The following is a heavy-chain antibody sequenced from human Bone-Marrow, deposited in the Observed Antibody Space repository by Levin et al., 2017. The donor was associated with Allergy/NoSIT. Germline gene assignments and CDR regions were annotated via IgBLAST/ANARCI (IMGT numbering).Heavy chain of an antibody. CDR3: ARSRYCTDGSCYLDL. D-gene: IGHD2-15*01. CDR2: IKPDGSEK. CDR1: GFTFSTYW. J-gene: IGHJ4*02. V-gene: IGHV3-7*03. Sequence: PGGSLRLSCAASGFTFSTYWMSWVRQAPGKGLEWVANIKPDGSEKYYVDSVKGRITISRDNAKNSLYLQMNSLRAEDTAVYYCARSRYCTDGSCYLDLWGQGTLVTVSS.